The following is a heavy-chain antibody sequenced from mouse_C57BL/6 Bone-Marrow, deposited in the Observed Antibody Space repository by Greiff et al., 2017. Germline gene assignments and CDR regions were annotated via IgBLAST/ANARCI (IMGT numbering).Heavy chain of an antibody. V-gene: IGHV5-4*03. CDR3: ARGSSYWFAY. Sequence: EVKLVASWGGLVKPGGSLKLSCAASGFTFSRYAMSWVRQTPEKRLEWVATISDGGSYTYYPDNVKGRFTISRDNAKNNLYLQMSHLKSEDTAMYYCARGSSYWFAYWGQGTLVTVAA. D-gene: IGHD1-1*01. CDR1: GFTFSRYA. CDR2: ISDGGSYT. J-gene: IGHJ3*01.